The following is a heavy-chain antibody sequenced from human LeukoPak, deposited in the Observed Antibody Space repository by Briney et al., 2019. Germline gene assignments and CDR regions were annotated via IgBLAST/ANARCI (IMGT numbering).Heavy chain of an antibody. CDR3: AKDRPHYDSSGFAEYFQH. D-gene: IGHD3-22*01. V-gene: IGHV3-23*01. CDR1: GFTFSSYG. CDR2: ISGSGGST. Sequence: GGSLRLSCAASGFTFSSYGMSWVRQAPGKGPEWVSAISGSGGSTYYADSVKGRFTISRDNSKNTLYLQMNSLRAEDTAVYYCAKDRPHYDSSGFAEYFQHWGQGTLVTVSS. J-gene: IGHJ1*01.